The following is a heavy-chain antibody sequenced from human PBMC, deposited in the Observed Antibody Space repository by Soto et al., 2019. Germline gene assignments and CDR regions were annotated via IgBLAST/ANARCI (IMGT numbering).Heavy chain of an antibody. CDR2: TRNKANSYTT. Sequence: EVQLVESGGGLVQPGGSLRLSCAASGFTFSDHYMDWVRQAPGKGLEWVGRTRNKANSYTTEYAASVKGRFTISRDDSKNARYLQMNSLETEDTAVYYCAICYGVYADYWGQGALVTVSS. CDR3: AICYGVYADY. CDR1: GFTFSDHY. D-gene: IGHD4-17*01. J-gene: IGHJ4*02. V-gene: IGHV3-72*01.